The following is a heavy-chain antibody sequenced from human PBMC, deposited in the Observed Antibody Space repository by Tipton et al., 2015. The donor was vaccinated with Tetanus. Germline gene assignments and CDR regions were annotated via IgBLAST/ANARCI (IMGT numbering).Heavy chain of an antibody. CDR3: AKGNIAARMGPLVVLGQYYFDY. D-gene: IGHD6-6*01. Sequence: SLRLSCAASGFTFSSYAMSWVRQAPGKGLEWVSAISGSGGSTYYADSVKGRFTISRDNSKNTLYLQMNSLRAEDTAVYYCAKGNIAARMGPLVVLGQYYFDYWGQGTLVTVSS. CDR1: GFTFSSYA. V-gene: IGHV3-23*01. CDR2: ISGSGGST. J-gene: IGHJ4*02.